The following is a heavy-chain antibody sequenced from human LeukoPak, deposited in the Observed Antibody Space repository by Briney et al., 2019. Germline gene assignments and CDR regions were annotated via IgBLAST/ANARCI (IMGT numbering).Heavy chain of an antibody. V-gene: IGHV4-38-2*02. D-gene: IGHD1-26*01. Sequence: PSETLSLTCTVSGYSITTNYYWAWIRQSPGTGLEWIGSVYHNGETYYNPSLKSRVIISVDTSKNEFSLRLTSVTAADTAVYYCVTPRSWELSDMAVWGKGTTVIVS. J-gene: IGHJ6*03. CDR1: GYSITTNYY. CDR2: VYHNGET. CDR3: VTPRSWELSDMAV.